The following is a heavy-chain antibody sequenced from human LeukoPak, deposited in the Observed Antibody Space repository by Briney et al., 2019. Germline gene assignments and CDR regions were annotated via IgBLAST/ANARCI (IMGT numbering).Heavy chain of an antibody. CDR1: GFTFSSYS. J-gene: IGHJ4*02. CDR3: ARGRVSDLAARH. CDR2: ISSSSSTI. V-gene: IGHV3-48*01. Sequence: GGSLRLSCAASGFTFSSYSMNWVRQAPGKGLEWASYISSSSSTIYYADSVKGRFTISRDNAKNSLYLQMNSLRAEDTAVYYCARGRVSDLAARHWGQGTLVTVSS. D-gene: IGHD6-6*01.